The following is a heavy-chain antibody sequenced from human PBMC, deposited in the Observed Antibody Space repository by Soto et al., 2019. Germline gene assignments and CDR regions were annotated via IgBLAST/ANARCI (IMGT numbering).Heavy chain of an antibody. D-gene: IGHD1-1*01. CDR2: ISSSSSTI. CDR3: AREWNPLNWFDP. CDR1: GFTFSSYS. Sequence: EVQLVESGGGLVQPGGSLRLSCAASGFTFSSYSMNWVRQAPGKGVEWVSYISSSSSTIYYADSVKGRFTISRDNAKNSLYRQMNSLRDEDTAVYYCAREWNPLNWFDPWGQGTLVTVSS. J-gene: IGHJ5*02. V-gene: IGHV3-48*02.